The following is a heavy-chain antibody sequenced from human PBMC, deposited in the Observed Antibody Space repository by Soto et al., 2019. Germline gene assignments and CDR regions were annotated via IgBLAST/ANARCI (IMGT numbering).Heavy chain of an antibody. CDR3: ARTGDTAHDYYYYYGMDV. Sequence: SQTLSLTCAISGDSVSSNSAAWNWIRQSPSRGLEWLGRTYYRSKWYNDYAVPVKSRITINPDTSKNQFSLQLNSVTPEDTAVYYCARTGDTAHDYYYYYGMDVWGQGTTVTVSS. CDR2: TYYRSKWYN. V-gene: IGHV6-1*01. D-gene: IGHD5-18*01. J-gene: IGHJ6*02. CDR1: GDSVSSNSAA.